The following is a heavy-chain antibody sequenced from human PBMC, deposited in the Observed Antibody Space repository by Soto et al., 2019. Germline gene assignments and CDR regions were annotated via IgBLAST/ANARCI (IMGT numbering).Heavy chain of an antibody. CDR3: ARESYYGSGATVVAY. V-gene: IGHV4-59*12. CDR2: IYYSGST. J-gene: IGHJ4*02. D-gene: IGHD3-10*01. CDR1: GGSISSYY. Sequence: PSETLSLTCTVSGGSISSYYWSRIRQPPGKGLEWIGYIYYSGSTNYNPSLKSRVTISVDTSKNQFSLKLSSVFAADTAVYYFARESYYGSGATVVAYWGQGTLVTVSS.